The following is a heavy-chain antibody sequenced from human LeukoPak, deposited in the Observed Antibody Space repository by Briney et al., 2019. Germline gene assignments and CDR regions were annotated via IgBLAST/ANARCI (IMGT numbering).Heavy chain of an antibody. CDR2: VTESGGRT. J-gene: IGHJ4*02. CDR1: GFSFSRYA. V-gene: IGHV3-23*01. CDR3: AKEGRPNSGGGFFDY. D-gene: IGHD5-12*01. Sequence: GGSLRLSCVASGFSFSRYAMDWVRQAPGKGLEWVSTVTESGGRTYYADSVKGRFTMSRDNSRSTLYLQMNSLRAEDTAVYYCAKEGRPNSGGGFFDYWGQGTHVTVSS.